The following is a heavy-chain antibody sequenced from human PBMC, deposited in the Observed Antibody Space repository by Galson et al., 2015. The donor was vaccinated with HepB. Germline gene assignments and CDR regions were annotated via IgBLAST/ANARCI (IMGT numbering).Heavy chain of an antibody. D-gene: IGHD5-24*01. CDR2: IWSDSTDI. J-gene: IGHJ4*02. Sequence: SLRLSCAASGFRFNNYAMHWIRQGPGKGLEWLALIWSDSTDIIYADSVRGRFTISRDNSKNILYLGMNGLRTGDTGVYFCVRGEKRNGYRYDHWGQGALVPV. V-gene: IGHV3-33*01. CDR3: VRGEKRNGYRYDH. CDR1: GFRFNNYA.